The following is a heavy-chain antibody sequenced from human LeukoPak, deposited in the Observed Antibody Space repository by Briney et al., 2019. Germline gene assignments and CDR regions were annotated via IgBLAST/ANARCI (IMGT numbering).Heavy chain of an antibody. J-gene: IGHJ4*02. D-gene: IGHD5-24*01. CDR2: IYYSGST. CDR1: GGSINSYY. V-gene: IGHV4-59*08. Sequence: GSLRLSCAVSGGSINSYYWTWIRQPPGKGLEWIGYIYYSGSTNYNPSLKSRVTITVDTSKNQFSLKLSSVTAADTAVYYCASFGRRDGYNPYYFDYWGQGSLVTVSS. CDR3: ASFGRRDGYNPYYFDY.